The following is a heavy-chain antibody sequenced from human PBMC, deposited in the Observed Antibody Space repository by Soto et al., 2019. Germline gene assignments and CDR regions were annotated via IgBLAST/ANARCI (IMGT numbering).Heavy chain of an antibody. Sequence: PSETLSLTCAVYGESFSDYYWSWIRQPPGKGLDWIGDINHSGSTKYNPSLKSRVTISVDTSKSQLSLKLSSVTAADTAVYYCARVWGGAFDIWGQGTMVTVSS. CDR3: ARVWGGAFDI. D-gene: IGHD3-10*01. CDR2: INHSGST. CDR1: GESFSDYY. J-gene: IGHJ3*02. V-gene: IGHV4-34*01.